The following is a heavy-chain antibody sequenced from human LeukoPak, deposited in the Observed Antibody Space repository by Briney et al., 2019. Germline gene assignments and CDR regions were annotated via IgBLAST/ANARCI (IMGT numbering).Heavy chain of an antibody. J-gene: IGHJ4*02. V-gene: IGHV1-18*01. CDR2: ISAYNGNR. Sequence: ASVKVSCKTSGYTFTSCGIIWVRQAPGQGLEWMGWISAYNGNRNYAQKLRGRVTMTTDTSTSTAYMELRSLRSDDAAVYYCARGGPGWDSSSWYNYWGQGTLVTVSS. CDR1: GYTFTSCG. CDR3: ARGGPGWDSSSWYNY. D-gene: IGHD6-13*01.